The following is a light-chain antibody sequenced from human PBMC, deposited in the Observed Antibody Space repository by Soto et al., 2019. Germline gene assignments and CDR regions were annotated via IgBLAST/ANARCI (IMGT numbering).Light chain of an antibody. V-gene: IGKV1-39*01. CDR2: AAS. Sequence: DIPMTQSPSSLSASVGDRVSITCRASQSISSYLNWYQQKPGKAPNLLIYAASSLKSGVPSRFSGSGSGTDFTLTISSLQPEDFATYYCQQSYSTLTFGGGTKVDIK. J-gene: IGKJ4*01. CDR3: QQSYSTLT. CDR1: QSISSY.